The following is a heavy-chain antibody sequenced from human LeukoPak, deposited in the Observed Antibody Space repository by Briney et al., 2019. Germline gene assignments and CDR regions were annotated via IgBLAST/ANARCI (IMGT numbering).Heavy chain of an antibody. D-gene: IGHD5-24*01. Sequence: QPGRSLRLSCAASGFTFSSYWMTWVRQTPGKGLEWVANIRMDGGEQYYMDSVEGRFTISRDNAKNSLYLQMYSLRPEDTAVYYCARDKGYNSAYWGRGTLVTVSS. CDR3: ARDKGYNSAY. J-gene: IGHJ4*02. CDR2: IRMDGGEQ. CDR1: GFTFSSYW. V-gene: IGHV3-7*01.